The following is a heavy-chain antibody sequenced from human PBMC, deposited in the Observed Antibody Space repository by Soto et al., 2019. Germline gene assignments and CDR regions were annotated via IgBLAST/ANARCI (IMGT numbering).Heavy chain of an antibody. CDR3: ATRIVGATTGQGWFDP. J-gene: IGHJ5*02. V-gene: IGHV4-34*01. D-gene: IGHD1-26*01. CDR1: GGSFSGYY. CDR2: INHSGST. Sequence: QVQLQQWGAGLLKPSETLSLTCAVYGGSFSGYYWSWIRQPPGKGLEWIGEINHSGSTNYNPSLKSRVTIPVDTSKNQFSLKLSSVTAADTAVYYCATRIVGATTGQGWFDPWGQGTLVTVSS.